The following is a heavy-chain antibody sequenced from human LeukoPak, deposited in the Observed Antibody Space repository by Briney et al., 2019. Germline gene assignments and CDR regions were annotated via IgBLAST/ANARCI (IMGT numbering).Heavy chain of an antibody. CDR3: ARVIGDTNSYFPPGFDY. J-gene: IGHJ4*02. Sequence: PSETLSLTCTVSGGSVSSGSYYWSWIRQPPGKGLEWIGYIYYTGSANYNRSLKSRVTISVDTSKNQFSLKLSSVTAVDTAVYYCARVIGDTNSYFPPGFDYWGQGTLVAVSS. CDR2: IYYTGSA. D-gene: IGHD2-8*01. V-gene: IGHV4-61*01. CDR1: GGSVSSGSYY.